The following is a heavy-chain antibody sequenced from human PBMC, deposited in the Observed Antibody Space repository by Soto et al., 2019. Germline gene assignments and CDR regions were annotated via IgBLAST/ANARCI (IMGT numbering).Heavy chain of an antibody. CDR1: GFTFSSYA. J-gene: IGHJ4*02. CDR3: ARDLSNFTMMVVVTFGY. Sequence: QVQLVESGGGVVQPGRSLRLSCAASGFTFSSYAMHWVRQAPGKGLEWVAVISYDGSNKYYADSVKGRFTISRDNSKNTLDLQMNSLRAEDTAVYYCARDLSNFTMMVVVTFGYWGQGTLVTVSS. D-gene: IGHD3-22*01. V-gene: IGHV3-30-3*01. CDR2: ISYDGSNK.